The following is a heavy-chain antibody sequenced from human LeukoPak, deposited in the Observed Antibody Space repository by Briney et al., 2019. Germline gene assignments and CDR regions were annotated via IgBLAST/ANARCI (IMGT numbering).Heavy chain of an antibody. D-gene: IGHD6-19*01. CDR2: ISGGGEST. J-gene: IGHJ4*02. CDR1: GFTFSSYA. Sequence: GGSLRLSCAASGFTFSSYAMNWVRQAPGKGLEWVSSISGGGESTYYADSVKGRFTVSRDNSKNTLYLQINSLRGEDTAVYYCAKGKYSSGGVPDYWGQGTLVTVSS. CDR3: AKGKYSSGGVPDY. V-gene: IGHV3-23*01.